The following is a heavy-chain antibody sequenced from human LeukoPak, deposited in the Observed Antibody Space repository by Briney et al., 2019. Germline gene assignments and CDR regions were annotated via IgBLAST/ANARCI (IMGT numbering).Heavy chain of an antibody. V-gene: IGHV1-24*01. CDR2: FDPEDGET. Sequence: GASVKVSCKVSGYTLTELSMHWVRQAPGKGLEWMGGFDPEDGETIYAQKFQGRVTMTEDTSTDTAYMELSSLRSEDTAVYYCAAATYCSSTSCYPVGFDYWGQGTLVTVSS. CDR3: AAATYCSSTSCYPVGFDY. D-gene: IGHD2-2*01. J-gene: IGHJ4*02. CDR1: GYTLTELS.